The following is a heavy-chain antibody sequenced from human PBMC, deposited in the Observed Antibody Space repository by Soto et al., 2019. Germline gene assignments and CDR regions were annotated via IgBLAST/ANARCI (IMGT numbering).Heavy chain of an antibody. D-gene: IGHD3-3*01. Sequence: SETLSLTCTVSGGSVSSGSYYWSWIRQPPGKGLEWIGHIYYSGSTNYNPSLKSRVTISVDTSKNQFSLKLSSVTAADTAVYYCAGTSYDFWSGYYSYYYGMDVWGQGTTVTVSS. CDR2: IYYSGST. CDR1: GGSVSSGSYY. J-gene: IGHJ6*02. V-gene: IGHV4-61*01. CDR3: AGTSYDFWSGYYSYYYGMDV.